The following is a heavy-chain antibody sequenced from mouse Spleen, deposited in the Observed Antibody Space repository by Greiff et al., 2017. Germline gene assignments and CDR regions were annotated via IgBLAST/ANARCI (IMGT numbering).Heavy chain of an antibody. J-gene: IGHJ3*01. V-gene: IGHV5-9*02. CDR3: ARTAMITTEFAY. CDR1: GFAFSSYD. CDR2: ISSGGSYT. D-gene: IGHD2-4*01. Sequence: EVMLVESGGGLVKPGGSLKLSCAASGFAFSSYDMSWVRQTPEKRLEWVATISSGGSYTYYPDSVKGRFTISRDNARNTLYLQMSSLRSEDTALYYCARTAMITTEFAYWGQGTLVTVSA.